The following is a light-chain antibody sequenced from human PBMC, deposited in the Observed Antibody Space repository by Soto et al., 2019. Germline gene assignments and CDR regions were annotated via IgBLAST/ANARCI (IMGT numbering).Light chain of an antibody. CDR1: SSNIGAGYD. CDR3: QSYDSSLSVSYV. V-gene: IGLV1-40*01. Sequence: VLTQPPSVSGAPGQRVTISCTGSSSNIGAGYDVHWYQQLPGTAPKLLIYGNSNRPSGVPDRFSGSKSGTSASLAITGLQAEDEADYYCQSYDSSLSVSYVFGTGTKVTVL. J-gene: IGLJ1*01. CDR2: GNS.